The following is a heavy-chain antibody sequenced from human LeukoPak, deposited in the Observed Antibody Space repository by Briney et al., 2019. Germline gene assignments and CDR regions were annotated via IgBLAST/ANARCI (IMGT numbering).Heavy chain of an antibody. V-gene: IGHV3-30*04. CDR1: GFTFSSYA. J-gene: IGHJ6*03. CDR3: ARVGKYSSGWYADYYYYMDV. CDR2: ISYDGSNK. Sequence: PGGSLRLSCAASGFTFSSYAMHWVRQAPGKGLEGVAVISYDGSNKYYADSVNGRFTISRDNSKNTLYLQMNSLRAEDTAVYYCARVGKYSSGWYADYYYYMDVWGKGTTVTVSS. D-gene: IGHD6-19*01.